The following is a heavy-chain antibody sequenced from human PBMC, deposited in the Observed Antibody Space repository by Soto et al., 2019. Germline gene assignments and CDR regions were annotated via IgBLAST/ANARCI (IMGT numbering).Heavy chain of an antibody. CDR1: EFTFSGRS. Sequence: GGSLRLSCTASEFTFSGRSVHWVRQAPGKGLVWVSGIDKVGTDSTYADSVKGRFTSSRDNAKNTVYLQMNSLRVEDTAVYYCARGWFGPDVWGKGTTVTVSS. CDR3: ARGWFGPDV. D-gene: IGHD3-10*01. V-gene: IGHV3-74*01. J-gene: IGHJ6*04. CDR2: IDKVGTDS.